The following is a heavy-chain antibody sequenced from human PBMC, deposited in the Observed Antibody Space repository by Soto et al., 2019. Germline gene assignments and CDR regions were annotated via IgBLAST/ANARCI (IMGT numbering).Heavy chain of an antibody. CDR2: INSDGSST. J-gene: IGHJ6*03. V-gene: IGHV3-74*01. CDR1: GFTFSSYW. D-gene: IGHD6-13*01. Sequence: PGGSLRLSCAASGFTFSSYWMHWVRQAPGKGQVWVSRINSDGSSTSYADSVKGRFTISRDNAKNTLYLQMNSLRAEDTAVYYCARVDKQQLGPYYYYYMDVWGKGTTVTAP. CDR3: ARVDKQQLGPYYYYYMDV.